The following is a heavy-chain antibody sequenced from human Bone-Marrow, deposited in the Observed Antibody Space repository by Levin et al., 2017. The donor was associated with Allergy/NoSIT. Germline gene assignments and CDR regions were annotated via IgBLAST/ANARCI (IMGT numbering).Heavy chain of an antibody. V-gene: IGHV4-39*01. CDR1: GGSISSSSYY. Sequence: SETLSLTCTVSGGSISSSSYYWGWIRQPPGKGLEWIGSIYYSGSTYYNPSLKSRVTISVDTSKNQFSLKLSSVTAADTAVYYCARRVGYSYGPFDYWGQGTLVTVSS. J-gene: IGHJ4*02. CDR2: IYYSGST. D-gene: IGHD5-18*01. CDR3: ARRVGYSYGPFDY.